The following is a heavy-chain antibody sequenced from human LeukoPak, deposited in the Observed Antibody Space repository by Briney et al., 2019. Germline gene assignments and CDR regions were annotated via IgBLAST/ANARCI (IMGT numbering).Heavy chain of an antibody. J-gene: IGHJ4*02. V-gene: IGHV3-21*01. CDR2: ISSSSSYI. CDR1: GFTFSSYS. D-gene: IGHD2-15*01. Sequence: GGSLRLSCAASGFTFSSYSMNWVRQAPGKGLEWVSSISSSSSYIYYADSVKGRFTISRDNAKNSLYLQMNSLRAEDTAVYYCARAENPLPLPPAYSGQGTLATVSS. CDR3: ARAENPLPLPPAY.